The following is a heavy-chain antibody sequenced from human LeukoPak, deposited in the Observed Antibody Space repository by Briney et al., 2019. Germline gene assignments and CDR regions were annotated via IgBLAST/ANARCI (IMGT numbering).Heavy chain of an antibody. D-gene: IGHD6-19*01. CDR1: GYTFTSYG. Sequence: ASVKVSCKASGYTFTSYGISWVRQAPGQGLEWMGWISAYNGNTNYAQKLQGRVTMTTDTSTSTAYMELRSLRSDDTAVYYCARRYSSGWQAGAFDIWGQGTMVTVSS. CDR2: ISAYNGNT. V-gene: IGHV1-18*01. CDR3: ARRYSSGWQAGAFDI. J-gene: IGHJ3*02.